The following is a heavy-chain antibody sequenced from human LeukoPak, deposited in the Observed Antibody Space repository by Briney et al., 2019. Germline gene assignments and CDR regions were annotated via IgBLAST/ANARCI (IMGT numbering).Heavy chain of an antibody. J-gene: IGHJ4*02. D-gene: IGHD6-13*01. CDR1: GGSTSSYY. Sequence: PSEALSLTCTVSGGSTSSYYWSWIRQPAGKGLEWIGRIYASGSTTYNPSLKSRVTISLDTSKNQFSLKLSSVTAADTAVYYCASPAIPAEGSSWPNDFDYWGQGTLVTVSS. V-gene: IGHV4-4*07. CDR2: IYASGST. CDR3: ASPAIPAEGSSWPNDFDY.